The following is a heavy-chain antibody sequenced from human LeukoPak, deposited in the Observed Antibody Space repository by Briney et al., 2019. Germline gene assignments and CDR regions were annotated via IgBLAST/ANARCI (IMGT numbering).Heavy chain of an antibody. J-gene: IGHJ4*02. V-gene: IGHV3-74*01. D-gene: IGHD6-13*01. CDR1: GFTFSSYW. Sequence: GGSLRLSCAASGFTFSSYWMHWVRQAPGRGLVWVSRINSDGTSTSYADSVKGRFTISRDNAKNTLSLQMNSLRAEDTAMYYCASGSPGYSSSWSNYWGQGTLVTVSS. CDR2: INSDGTST. CDR3: ASGSPGYSSSWSNY.